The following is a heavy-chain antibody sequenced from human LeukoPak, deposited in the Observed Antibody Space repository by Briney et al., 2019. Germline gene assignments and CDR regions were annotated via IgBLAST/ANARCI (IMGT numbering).Heavy chain of an antibody. CDR2: INSGESDI. D-gene: IGHD5-12*01. V-gene: IGHV3-74*01. CDR1: GFTFSSYC. Sequence: PAGSLRLSCAASGFTFSSYCMHWVRQAPGKGLVWVSRINSGESDIRYADSVKGRFTISRDNAKNTLYLQMNSLRAEDTAVYYCAREGGYDYYFDYWGQGTLVTVSS. J-gene: IGHJ4*02. CDR3: AREGGYDYYFDY.